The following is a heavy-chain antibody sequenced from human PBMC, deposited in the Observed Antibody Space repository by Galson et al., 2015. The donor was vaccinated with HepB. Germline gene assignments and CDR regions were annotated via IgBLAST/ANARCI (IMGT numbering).Heavy chain of an antibody. CDR1: GFTFDEYA. CDR2: INWNDGST. J-gene: IGHJ3*01. Sequence: SLRLSCAASGFTFDEYAMSWVRHAPGKGLEWVSGINWNDGSTGYADSVKGRFTISRDNVKKSLYLQMNSLRAEDTALYYCVRGARSRDIVVMAAATLFLFDFWGQGTMVTVSA. V-gene: IGHV3-20*04. D-gene: IGHD2-15*01. CDR3: VRGARSRDIVVMAAATLFLFDF.